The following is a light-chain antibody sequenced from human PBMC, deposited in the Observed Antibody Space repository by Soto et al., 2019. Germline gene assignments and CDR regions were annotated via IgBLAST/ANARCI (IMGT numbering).Light chain of an antibody. CDR3: QLYDNGPFT. J-gene: IGKJ3*01. V-gene: IGKV3-15*01. CDR2: GAS. Sequence: EIVMTQSPATLSVSPGEGATLSCRASQSVSSKLAWYQQKPGQATRLLIYGASTRATCIPGRFSGSESGTEVALAFSSLQSEDFAVYCGQLYDNGPFTVGLGIKVDI. CDR1: QSVSSK.